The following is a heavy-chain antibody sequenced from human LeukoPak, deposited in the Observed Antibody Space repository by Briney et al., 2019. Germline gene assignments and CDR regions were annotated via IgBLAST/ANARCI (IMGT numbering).Heavy chain of an antibody. CDR2: IQYDGSNK. CDR3: ATDLEDYYGSGSYSSRAFDY. D-gene: IGHD3-10*01. Sequence: GGSLRLSCAASGFTFSSYAMSWVRQAPGKGLEWVAFIQYDGSNKYYADSVKGRFTISRDNSKNTLYLQMNSLRAEDTAVYYCATDLEDYYGSGSYSSRAFDYWGQGTLVTVSS. CDR1: GFTFSSYA. V-gene: IGHV3-30*02. J-gene: IGHJ4*02.